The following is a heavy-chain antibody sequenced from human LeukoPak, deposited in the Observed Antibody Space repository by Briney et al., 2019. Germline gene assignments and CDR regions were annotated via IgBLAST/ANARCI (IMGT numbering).Heavy chain of an antibody. Sequence: GASVKVSCKASGYTFTSYDINWVRQATGQGLEWMGWMNPNSGNTGYAQKFQGRVTMTRNTSISTAYMELSSLRAEDTAVYYCARDLRYYYGSGTGENWFDPWGQGTLVTVSS. D-gene: IGHD3-10*01. J-gene: IGHJ5*02. V-gene: IGHV1-8*01. CDR2: MNPNSGNT. CDR1: GYTFTSYD. CDR3: ARDLRYYYGSGTGENWFDP.